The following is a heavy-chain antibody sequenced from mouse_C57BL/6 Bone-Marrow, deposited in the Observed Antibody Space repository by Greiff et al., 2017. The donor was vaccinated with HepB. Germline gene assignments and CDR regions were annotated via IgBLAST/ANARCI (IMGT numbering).Heavy chain of an antibody. CDR1: GYTFTTYP. V-gene: IGHV1-47*01. CDR2: FHPYNDDT. J-gene: IGHJ1*03. Sequence: QVQLQQSGAELVKPGASVKMTCKASGYTFTTYPIEWMKQNHGKSLEWIGNFHPYNDDTKYNEKFKGKATLTVEKSSSTVYLGLSRLTSDGSAVYYCARGYYYGSSYVHWYFDVWGTGTTVTVSS. CDR3: ARGYYYGSSYVHWYFDV. D-gene: IGHD1-1*01.